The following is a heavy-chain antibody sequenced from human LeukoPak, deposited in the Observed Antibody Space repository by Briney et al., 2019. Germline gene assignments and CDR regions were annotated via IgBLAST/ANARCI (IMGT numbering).Heavy chain of an antibody. V-gene: IGHV3-7*01. CDR1: GFTFSSYW. Sequence: GGSLRLSCAASGFTFSSYWMSWVRQAPGKGLEWVANIKQDGSEKYYVDSVKGRFTISRDNAKNSLYLQMNSLRAEDTAVYYCARVVGSYYYYYYMDVWGKGTTVTVSS. J-gene: IGHJ6*03. CDR3: ARVVGSYYYYYYMDV. CDR2: IKQDGSEK. D-gene: IGHD1-26*01.